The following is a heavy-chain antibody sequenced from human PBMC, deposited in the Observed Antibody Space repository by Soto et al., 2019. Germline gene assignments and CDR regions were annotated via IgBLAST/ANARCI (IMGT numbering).Heavy chain of an antibody. V-gene: IGHV4-39*01. D-gene: IGHD6-6*01. CDR1: GGSISGSSYY. CDR3: ARHGLSSIAVTAFDY. J-gene: IGHJ4*02. Sequence: SETLSLTCTVSGGSISGSSYYWGWIRQPPGEGLGLSGSYHYSASTNYNPSLKSQVTISVDTSKNHSSLKRSSLTAAGTAVYYCARHGLSSIAVTAFDYWGQGTLVTVSS. CDR2: YHYSAST.